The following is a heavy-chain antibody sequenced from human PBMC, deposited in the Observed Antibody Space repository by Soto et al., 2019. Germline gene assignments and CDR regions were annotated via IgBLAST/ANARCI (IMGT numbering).Heavy chain of an antibody. Sequence: ASVKVSCKASGGTFSSYSISWVRQAPGQGLECMGGIIPIFGTANYAQKFQGRVTITADESTSTAYMELSSLRSEDTAVYYCATYCSSTSCYNYGRYYYYYGMDVWGQGTTVTVSS. CDR1: GGTFSSYS. J-gene: IGHJ6*02. CDR3: ATYCSSTSCYNYGRYYYYYGMDV. CDR2: IIPIFGTA. D-gene: IGHD2-2*02. V-gene: IGHV1-69*13.